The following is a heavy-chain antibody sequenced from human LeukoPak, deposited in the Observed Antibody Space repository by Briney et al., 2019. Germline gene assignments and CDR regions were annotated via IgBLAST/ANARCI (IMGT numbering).Heavy chain of an antibody. V-gene: IGHV3-74*01. J-gene: IGHJ4*02. CDR2: INPDGSDI. D-gene: IGHD2-2*01. CDR3: AYQLLPK. CDR1: GFTFSDYR. Sequence: PGGSLRLSCAATGFTFSDYRMHWARQAPGRGLVWVSRINPDGSDIIYADSVKGRFTISRDNAKNTLYLQMNSLRAEDTAVYYCAYQLLPKWGQGTLVTVSS.